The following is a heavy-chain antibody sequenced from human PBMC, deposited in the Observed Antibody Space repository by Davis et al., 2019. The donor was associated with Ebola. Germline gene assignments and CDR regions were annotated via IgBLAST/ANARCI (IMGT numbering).Heavy chain of an antibody. Sequence: SVKVSCKASGYTFTGYDMHSVRQAPGQGLEWMGGIIPIFGTANYAQKFQGRVTITADESTSTAYMELSSLRSEDTAVYYCARVAYGGNSGFDYWGQGTLVTVSS. J-gene: IGHJ4*02. CDR2: IIPIFGTA. CDR1: GYTFTGYD. V-gene: IGHV1-69*13. CDR3: ARVAYGGNSGFDY. D-gene: IGHD4-23*01.